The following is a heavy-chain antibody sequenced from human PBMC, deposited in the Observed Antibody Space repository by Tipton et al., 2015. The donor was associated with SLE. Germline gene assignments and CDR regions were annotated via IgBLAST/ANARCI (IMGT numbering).Heavy chain of an antibody. D-gene: IGHD6-6*01. CDR2: ISYDGSTE. V-gene: IGHV3-30*04. Sequence: SLRLSCAASGFTFRSYAMNWVSQAPGKGLERVAVISYDGSTEKYADPVKGRFTISRDNSKNTLYLQMNSLRVEDTGVYYCARDFFRRVAARDAFDIWGQGALVTVPS. CDR3: ARDFFRRVAARDAFDI. J-gene: IGHJ3*02. CDR1: GFTFRSYA.